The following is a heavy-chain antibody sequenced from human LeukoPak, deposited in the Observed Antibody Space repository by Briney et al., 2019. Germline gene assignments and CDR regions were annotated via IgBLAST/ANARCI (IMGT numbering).Heavy chain of an antibody. V-gene: IGHV4-39*01. J-gene: IGHJ4*02. CDR3: ARRKGFGEGYFDS. CDR2: IYYSRST. CDR1: GGSISNNY. Sequence: SETLSLTCTVTGGSISNNYWAWIRQPPGKGLESIGSIYYSRSTYYSPSLKSRVTISVDTSKNQFSLKLASVTAADTAVYYCARRKGFGEGYFDSWGQGTLVTVSS. D-gene: IGHD3-10*01.